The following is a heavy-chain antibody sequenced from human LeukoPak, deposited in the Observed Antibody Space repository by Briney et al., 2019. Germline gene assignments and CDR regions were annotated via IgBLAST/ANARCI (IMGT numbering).Heavy chain of an antibody. Sequence: PSETLSLTCTVSGGSISSYYWSWIRQPPGKGLEWIGYIYYRGSTNYNPSLKSRVTISVDTCKNQCSLKLSSVTAADTAVYDCARVKYNWNYPLDYYYMDVWGKGTTVTVSS. V-gene: IGHV4-59*01. D-gene: IGHD1-7*01. CDR3: ARVKYNWNYPLDYYYMDV. J-gene: IGHJ6*03. CDR2: IYYRGST. CDR1: GGSISSYY.